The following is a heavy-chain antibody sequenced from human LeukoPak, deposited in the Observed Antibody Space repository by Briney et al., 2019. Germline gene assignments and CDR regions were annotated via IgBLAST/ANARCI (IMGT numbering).Heavy chain of an antibody. CDR2: IYSGDNT. Sequence: GGSLRLSCAASGFTFSNAWMSWVRQAPGKGLEWVSFIYSGDNTHYADSVKGRFTISRDNSKNTLYLQMNSLRAEDTGVYYCARTFSSRQCFDSWGQGTLVTVSS. CDR3: ARTFSSRQCFDS. D-gene: IGHD6-13*01. V-gene: IGHV3-66*01. J-gene: IGHJ4*02. CDR1: GFTFSNAW.